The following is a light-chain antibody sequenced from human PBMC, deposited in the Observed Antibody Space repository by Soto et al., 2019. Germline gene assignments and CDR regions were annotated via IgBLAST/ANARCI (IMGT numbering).Light chain of an antibody. Sequence: QCALTQPPSASGSPGQSVTISCTGTSSDVGGYNYVSWYQQYPGKAPKLMIHDVIKRPSGVPDRFSASKSGNTAFLTVSGLQAEDEADYYCSSYAGRNKYVFGTGTQVTVL. CDR1: SSDVGGYNY. J-gene: IGLJ1*01. V-gene: IGLV2-8*01. CDR3: SSYAGRNKYV. CDR2: DVI.